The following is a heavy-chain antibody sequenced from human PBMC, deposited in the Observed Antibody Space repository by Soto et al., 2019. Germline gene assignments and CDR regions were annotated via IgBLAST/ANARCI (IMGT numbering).Heavy chain of an antibody. V-gene: IGHV1-8*01. Sequence: GASVKVSCKAFGYTFTSYDINWVRQATGQGLEWMGWMNPNSGNTGYAQKFQGRVTMTRNTSISTAYMELSSLRSEDTAVYYCARGYGGYGAYRGGEFDYWGQGTLVTVSS. J-gene: IGHJ4*02. CDR2: MNPNSGNT. D-gene: IGHD4-17*01. CDR3: ARGYGGYGAYRGGEFDY. CDR1: GYTFTSYD.